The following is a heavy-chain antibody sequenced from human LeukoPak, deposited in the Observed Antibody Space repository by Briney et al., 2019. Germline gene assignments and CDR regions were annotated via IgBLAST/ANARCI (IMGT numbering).Heavy chain of an antibody. CDR1: GGSISSYY. J-gene: IGHJ5*02. CDR3: ARGGGVVVVAALFDP. Sequence: SETLSLTCTVSGGSISSYYWSWIRQPPGKGLEWIGYIYYSGSTNYNPSLKSRVTISVDTSKNQFSLKLSSVTAADTAVYYCARGGGVVVVAALFDPWGQGTLATVSS. CDR2: IYYSGST. D-gene: IGHD2-15*01. V-gene: IGHV4-59*01.